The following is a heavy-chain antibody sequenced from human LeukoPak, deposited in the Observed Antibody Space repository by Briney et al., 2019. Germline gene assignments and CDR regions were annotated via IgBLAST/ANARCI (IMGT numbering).Heavy chain of an antibody. CDR3: ARVGAAAGPYYLDY. CDR1: GYTFTSYA. Sequence: ASVKVSCTASGYTFTSYAMHWVRQAPGQRLEWMGWINAGNGNTKYSQKFQGRVTITRDTSASTAYMELSSLRSEDTAVCYCARVGAAAGPYYLDYWGQGTLVTVSS. V-gene: IGHV1-3*01. J-gene: IGHJ4*02. D-gene: IGHD6-13*01. CDR2: INAGNGNT.